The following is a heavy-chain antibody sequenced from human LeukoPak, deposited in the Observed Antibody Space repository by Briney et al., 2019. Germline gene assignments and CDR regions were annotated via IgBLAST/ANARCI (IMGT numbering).Heavy chain of an antibody. CDR1: GFTFSSYA. V-gene: IGHV3-23*01. Sequence: GGSLRLSCAASGFTFSSYAMSWVRQAPGKGLEWVSAISGSVGSTYYADSVKGRFTISRDNSKNTLYLQMNSLRAEDTAVYYCAKDRGYSGYDLTHFDYWGQGTLVTVSS. CDR3: AKDRGYSGYDLTHFDY. CDR2: ISGSVGST. D-gene: IGHD5-12*01. J-gene: IGHJ4*02.